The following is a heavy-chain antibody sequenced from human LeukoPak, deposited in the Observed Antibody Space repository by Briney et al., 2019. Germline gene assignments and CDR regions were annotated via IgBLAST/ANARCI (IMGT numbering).Heavy chain of an antibody. J-gene: IGHJ4*02. D-gene: IGHD2-15*01. CDR2: ISLDGSTK. Sequence: PGRSLRLSCAASGFTFSSYGMYWVRQAPGKGLEWVALISLDGSTKYYADSVKGRFTISRDNSKNTLYLQMNSLRAEDTAVYHCAKQGSCSGGSCYAHHFDSWGQGTLVTVSS. V-gene: IGHV3-30*18. CDR1: GFTFSSYG. CDR3: AKQGSCSGGSCYAHHFDS.